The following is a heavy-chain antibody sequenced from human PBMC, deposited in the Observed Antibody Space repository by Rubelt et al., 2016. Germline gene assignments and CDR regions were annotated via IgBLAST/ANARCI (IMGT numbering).Heavy chain of an antibody. Sequence: APGKGLEWVAVIWYDGSNKYYADSVKGRFTISRDNSKNTLYLQMNSLRAEDTAVYYCARGRGYSSSEGFDYWGQGTLATVSS. D-gene: IGHD6-13*01. CDR2: IWYDGSNK. V-gene: IGHV3-33*01. CDR3: ARGRGYSSSEGFDY. J-gene: IGHJ4*02.